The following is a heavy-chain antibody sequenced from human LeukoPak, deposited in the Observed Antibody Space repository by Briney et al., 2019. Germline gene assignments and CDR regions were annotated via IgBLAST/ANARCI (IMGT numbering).Heavy chain of an antibody. CDR1: GGSISSGSYY. D-gene: IGHD2-15*01. CDR3: ARDGDYCSGGSCYSVGPYYYYYMDV. CDR2: IYTSGST. J-gene: IGHJ6*03. Sequence: PSETLSLTCTVSGGSISSGSYYWRWIRQPAGKGLEWIGRIYTSGSTNYSPSLKSRVTISVDTSKNQFSLKLSSVTAADTAVYYCARDGDYCSGGSCYSVGPYYYYYMDVWGKGTTVTISS. V-gene: IGHV4-61*02.